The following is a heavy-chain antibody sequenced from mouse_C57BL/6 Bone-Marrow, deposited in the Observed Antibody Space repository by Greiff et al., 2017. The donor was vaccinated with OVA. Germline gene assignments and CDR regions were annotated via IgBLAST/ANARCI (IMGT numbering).Heavy chain of an antibody. V-gene: IGHV14-4*01. CDR3: TTPYYYGSSPYYFDY. Sequence: EVQGVESGAELVRPGASVKLSCTASGFNIKDDYMHWVKQRPEQGLEWIGWIDPENGDTEYASKFQGKATITADTSSNTAYLQLSSLTSEDTAVYYCTTPYYYGSSPYYFDYWGQGTTLTVSS. D-gene: IGHD1-1*01. J-gene: IGHJ2*01. CDR1: GFNIKDDY. CDR2: IDPENGDT.